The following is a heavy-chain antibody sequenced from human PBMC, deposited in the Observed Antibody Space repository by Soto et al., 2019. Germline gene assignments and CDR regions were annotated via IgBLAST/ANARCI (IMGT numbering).Heavy chain of an antibody. V-gene: IGHV1-2*02. CDR1: GYTFTGYY. D-gene: IGHD3-3*01. CDR3: ARPYYDFWSGYSSYNWFDP. CDR2: INPNSGGT. J-gene: IGHJ5*02. Sequence: SXKVSCKSSGYTFTGYYMHWVRQAPVQGLEWMGWINPNSGGTNYAQKFQGRVTMTRDTSISTAYMELSRLRSDDTAVYYCARPYYDFWSGYSSYNWFDPWGQGTLVTVSS.